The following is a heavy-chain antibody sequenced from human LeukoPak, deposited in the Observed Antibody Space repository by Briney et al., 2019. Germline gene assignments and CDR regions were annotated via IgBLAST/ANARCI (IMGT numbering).Heavy chain of an antibody. J-gene: IGHJ4*02. V-gene: IGHV3-7*01. Sequence: GGSLRLSCAASGFTFSSYWMSWVGQAPGKGLEWVANIKQDGSEKYYVDSVKGRFTISRDNAKNSLYLQMNSLRAEDTAVYYCARGYSIVGATFDYWGQGTLVTVSS. CDR3: ARGYSIVGATFDY. CDR2: IKQDGSEK. D-gene: IGHD1-26*01. CDR1: GFTFSSYW.